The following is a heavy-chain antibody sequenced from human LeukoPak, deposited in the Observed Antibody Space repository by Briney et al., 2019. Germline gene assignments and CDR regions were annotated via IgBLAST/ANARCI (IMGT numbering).Heavy chain of an antibody. CDR2: INHSGST. V-gene: IGHV4-34*01. CDR1: SGSFSGYY. CDR3: ARGSRITMIVVVRGGYFDY. Sequence: SETLSLTCAVYSGSFSGYYWSWIRQPPGKGLEWIGEINHSGSTNYNPSLKSRVTISVDTSKNQFSLKLSSVTAADTAVYYCARGSRITMIVVVRGGYFDYWGQGSLVTVSS. J-gene: IGHJ4*02. D-gene: IGHD3-22*01.